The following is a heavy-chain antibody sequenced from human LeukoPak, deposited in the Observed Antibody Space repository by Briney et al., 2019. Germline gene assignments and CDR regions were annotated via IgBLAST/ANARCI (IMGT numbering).Heavy chain of an antibody. CDR1: GGSFCGYY. J-gene: IGHJ3*02. CDR2: IYHSGST. D-gene: IGHD3-3*01. V-gene: IGHV4-38-2*01. Sequence: SETLSLTCAVYGGSFCGYYWGWIRQPPGKGLEWIGSIYHSGSTYYNPSLKSRVTISVDTSKNQFSLKLSSVTAADTAVYYCARGALWNFWSGYYTREPYDAFDIWGQGTMVTVSS. CDR3: ARGALWNFWSGYYTREPYDAFDI.